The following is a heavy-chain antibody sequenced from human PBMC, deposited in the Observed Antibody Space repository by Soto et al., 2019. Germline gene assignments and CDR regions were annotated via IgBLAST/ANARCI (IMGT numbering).Heavy chain of an antibody. Sequence: PGWSLRLSCASSVFTFISYAMSWVRQAPGKGLEWVSAISGSGGSTYYADSVKGRFTISRDNSKNTLYLQMNSLRAEDTAVYYCAKDLWFNFWGQGTTVTVSS. CDR3: AKDLWFNF. D-gene: IGHD1-1*01. J-gene: IGHJ6*02. CDR1: VFTFISYA. V-gene: IGHV3-23*01. CDR2: ISGSGGST.